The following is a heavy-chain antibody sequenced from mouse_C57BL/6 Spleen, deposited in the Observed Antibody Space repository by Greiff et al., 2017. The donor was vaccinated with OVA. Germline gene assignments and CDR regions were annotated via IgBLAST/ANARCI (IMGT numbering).Heavy chain of an antibody. Sequence: QVQLQQPGAELVKPGASVKLSCKASGYTFTSYWINWVKQRPGQGLEWIGDIYPGSGGTNYNEKFKSKATLTVDTSSSTAYMQLSSLTSADSAVYNCARERVYTELDDWGKGTTLTVSS. J-gene: IGHJ2*01. CDR2: IYPGSGGT. V-gene: IGHV1-55*01. CDR1: GYTFTSYW. CDR3: ARERVYTELDD. D-gene: IGHD1-3*01.